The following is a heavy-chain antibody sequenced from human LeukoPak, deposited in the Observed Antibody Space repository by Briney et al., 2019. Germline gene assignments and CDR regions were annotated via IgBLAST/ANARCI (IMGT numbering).Heavy chain of an antibody. D-gene: IGHD3-10*01. CDR3: ARVHYYGTYYFDY. CDR1: GFTFSSYA. V-gene: IGHV3-21*01. J-gene: IGHJ4*02. CDR2: ISSSSSYI. Sequence: GGSLRLSCAASGFTFSSYAMRWVRQAPGKGLEWVSSISSSSSYIYYADSVKGRFTISRDNAKNSLYLQMNSLRAEDTAVYYCARVHYYGTYYFDYWGQGTLVTVSS.